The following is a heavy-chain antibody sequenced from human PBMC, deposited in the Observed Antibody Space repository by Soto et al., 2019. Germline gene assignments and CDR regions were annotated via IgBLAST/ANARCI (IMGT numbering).Heavy chain of an antibody. CDR1: GFTFSSYA. V-gene: IGHV3-30-3*01. CDR2: ISYDGSNK. CDR3: ARGRYYDSSGSGHDAFYI. J-gene: IGHJ3*02. Sequence: GGSLRLSCAASGFTFSSYAMHWVRQAPGKGLEWVAVISYDGSNKYYADSVKGRFTISRDNSKNTLYLQMNSLRAEDTAVYYCARGRYYDSSGSGHDAFYIWGQGTMVTVSS. D-gene: IGHD3-22*01.